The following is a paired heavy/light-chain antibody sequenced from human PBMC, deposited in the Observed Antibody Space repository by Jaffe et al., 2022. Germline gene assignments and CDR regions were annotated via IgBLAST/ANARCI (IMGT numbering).Light chain of an antibody. J-gene: IGKJ3*01. Sequence: AIQLTQSPSSLSASVGDRVTITCRASQGISSALAWYQQKPGKAPKLLIYDASSLESGVPSRFSGSGSGTDFTLTISSLQPEDFATYYCQQFNSYPFTFGPGTKVDIK. CDR1: QGISSA. V-gene: IGKV1-13*02. CDR2: DAS. CDR3: QQFNSYPFT.
Heavy chain of an antibody. J-gene: IGHJ4*02. CDR3: ARAERYSSADTRGGSFDY. CDR2: IYYSGST. CDR1: GGSISSYY. D-gene: IGHD6-19*01. V-gene: IGHV4-59*01. Sequence: QVQLQESGPGLVKPSETLSLTCTVSGGSISSYYWSWIRQPPGKGLEWIGYIYYSGSTNYNPSLKSRVTISVDTSKNQFSLKLSSVTAADTAVYYCARAERYSSADTRGGSFDYWGQGTLVTVSS.